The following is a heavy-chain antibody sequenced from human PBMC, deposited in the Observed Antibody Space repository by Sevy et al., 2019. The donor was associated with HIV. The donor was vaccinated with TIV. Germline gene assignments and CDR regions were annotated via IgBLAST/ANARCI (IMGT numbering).Heavy chain of an antibody. D-gene: IGHD3-22*01. CDR3: ARTGDSSGRDNCFDP. CDR2: IDTSDSYT. J-gene: IGHJ5*02. CDR1: GYTFTSYW. Sequence: GESLKISCKGSGYTFTSYWISWVRQMPGKGLEWMGRIDTSDSYTHYNPSFQGHVTISVDKSINTAYLQWSSLKASDTAMYYCARTGDSSGRDNCFDPWGQGTLVTVSS. V-gene: IGHV5-10-1*01.